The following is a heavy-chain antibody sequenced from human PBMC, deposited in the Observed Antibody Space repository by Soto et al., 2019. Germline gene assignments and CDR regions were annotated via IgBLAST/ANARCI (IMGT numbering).Heavy chain of an antibody. Sequence: KTSETLSLTCTVSGCSISSYYWSWIRQPPGKGLEWIGYIYYSGSTNYNPSLKSRVTISVDTSKNQFSLKLSSVTAADTAVYYCASSYPKFNSSGWSWAKNPELYGMDVWGQGTTVTVSS. CDR2: IYYSGST. J-gene: IGHJ6*02. V-gene: IGHV4-59*01. D-gene: IGHD6-19*01. CDR1: GCSISSYY. CDR3: ASSYPKFNSSGWSWAKNPELYGMDV.